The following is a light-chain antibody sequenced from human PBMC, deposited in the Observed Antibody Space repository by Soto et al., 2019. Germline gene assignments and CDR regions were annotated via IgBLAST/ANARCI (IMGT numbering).Light chain of an antibody. CDR2: HVS. J-gene: IGKJ1*01. CDR1: QSLGHSDGNTY. Sequence: VLTHTPISSPVTLGQPASISCRSSQSLGHSDGNTYLSWLQQRPGQPPRLLIYHVSNRFSGVPDRFSGSGAGTDFTLKISRVEAEDVGVYSCIQLSHFPRTFRQRTTVEIK. V-gene: IGKV2-24*01. CDR3: IQLSHFPRT.